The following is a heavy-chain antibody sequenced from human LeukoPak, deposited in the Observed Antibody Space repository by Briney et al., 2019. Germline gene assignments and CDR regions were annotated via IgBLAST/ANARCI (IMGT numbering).Heavy chain of an antibody. Sequence: PGGSLRLSCAASGFTFSDYYMSWIRQAPGKGLEWVSYISISGSTVYYPDSVKGRFTISRDNAKNSLYLQMNSLRAEDTAVYFCASSATYYDSSCYKAQYFDFGGRGTLVTVSA. CDR2: ISISGSTV. CDR1: GFTFSDYY. D-gene: IGHD3-22*01. V-gene: IGHV3-11*04. CDR3: ASSATYYDSSCYKAQYFDF. J-gene: IGHJ2*01.